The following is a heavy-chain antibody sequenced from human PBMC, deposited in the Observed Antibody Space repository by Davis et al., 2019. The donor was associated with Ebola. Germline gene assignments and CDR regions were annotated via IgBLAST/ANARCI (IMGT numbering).Heavy chain of an antibody. Sequence: ASVKVSCKASGYTFTGYYMHWVRQAPGQGLEWMGRINPNSGGTNYAQKFQGRVTMTRDTSISTAYMELSRLRSDDTAVYYCARDRFAPYYYYGMDVWGKGTTVTVSS. CDR2: INPNSGGT. CDR1: GYTFTGYY. J-gene: IGHJ6*04. D-gene: IGHD3-3*01. V-gene: IGHV1-2*06. CDR3: ARDRFAPYYYYGMDV.